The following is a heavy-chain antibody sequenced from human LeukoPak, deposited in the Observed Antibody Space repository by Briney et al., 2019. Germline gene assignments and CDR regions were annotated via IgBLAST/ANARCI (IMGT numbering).Heavy chain of an antibody. Sequence: PGGSLRLSCAASGFAFSSYAMNWVRQAPGKGLEWVSGISGSGLSTYYVDSVKGRFTISRDNSWDTLYLQMSSLRAEDTAVYYCAKRSRDGYSSPIDYWGQGTLVTVSS. D-gene: IGHD5-24*01. J-gene: IGHJ4*02. V-gene: IGHV3-23*01. CDR2: ISGSGLST. CDR3: AKRSRDGYSSPIDY. CDR1: GFAFSSYA.